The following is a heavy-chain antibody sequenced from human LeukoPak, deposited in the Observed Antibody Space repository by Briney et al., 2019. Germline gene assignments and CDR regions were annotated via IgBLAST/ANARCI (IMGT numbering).Heavy chain of an antibody. V-gene: IGHV4-59*01. Sequence: SETLSLTCTVSGNSFGDYYWSWIRQPPGKGLEWIGYIYYSGSTNYNPSLKSRVTISVDTSKNQFSLKLSSVTAADTAVYYCARSVYSYGYDLYYYYYMDVWGKGTTVTVSS. J-gene: IGHJ6*03. D-gene: IGHD5-18*01. CDR1: GNSFGDYY. CDR2: IYYSGST. CDR3: ARSVYSYGYDLYYYYYMDV.